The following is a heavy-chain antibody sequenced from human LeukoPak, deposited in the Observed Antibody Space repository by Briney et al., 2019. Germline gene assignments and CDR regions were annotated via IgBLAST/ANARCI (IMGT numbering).Heavy chain of an antibody. CDR2: TYSGGTT. D-gene: IGHD4-23*01. V-gene: IGHV3-53*01. CDR3: ATGPTVVTSSLY. CDR1: GFTFPSYV. Sequence: PGGSLRLSCGASGFTFPSYVMSWVRQAPGKGLGWVSVTYSGGTTYYTDSVKGRFTISRDNSKNTLFLQMNSLRAEDTAVYYCATGPTVVTSSLYWGQGTLVTVSS. J-gene: IGHJ4*02.